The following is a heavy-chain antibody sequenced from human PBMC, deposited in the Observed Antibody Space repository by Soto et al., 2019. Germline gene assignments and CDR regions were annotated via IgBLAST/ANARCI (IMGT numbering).Heavy chain of an antibody. CDR1: GGSISSYY. D-gene: IGHD5-12*01. Sequence: SETLSLTCTVSGGSISSYYWSWIRQPPGKGLEWIGYIYYSGSTNYNPSLKSRVTISVDTSKNQFSLKLSSVTAADTAVYYCARGPTSGYEINYYYYMDVWGKGTTVTVSS. CDR3: ARGPTSGYEINYYYYMDV. V-gene: IGHV4-59*01. CDR2: IYYSGST. J-gene: IGHJ6*03.